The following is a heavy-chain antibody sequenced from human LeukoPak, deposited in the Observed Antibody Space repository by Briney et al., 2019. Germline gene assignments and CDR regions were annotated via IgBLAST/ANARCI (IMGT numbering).Heavy chain of an antibody. CDR2: TSDRGDYT. D-gene: IGHD7-27*01. V-gene: IGHV3-23*01. CDR3: AKDGGLWVSAHWGDS. J-gene: IGHJ4*02. Sequence: HGGSLRLSCAASGFTFTSYSMSWVRQAPGKGLEWVSGTSDRGDYTYYADSVKGRFSISRDNSKNTLYLQMNSLRAEDTAVYYCAKDGGLWVSAHWGDSWGRGTLVTVSS. CDR1: GFTFTSYS.